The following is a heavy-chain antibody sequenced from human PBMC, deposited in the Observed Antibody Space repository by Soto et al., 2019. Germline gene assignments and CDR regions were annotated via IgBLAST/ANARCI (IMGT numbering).Heavy chain of an antibody. CDR2: ISGSGGST. D-gene: IGHD3-3*01. Sequence: WGSLRLSCAASGFTFSSYAMSWVRQAPGKGLEWVSAISGSGGSTYYADSVKGRFTISRDNSKNTLYLQMNSLRAEDTAVYYCAKGSDFWSGYYLSWFDPWGQGTLVTVSS. V-gene: IGHV3-23*01. CDR3: AKGSDFWSGYYLSWFDP. J-gene: IGHJ5*02. CDR1: GFTFSSYA.